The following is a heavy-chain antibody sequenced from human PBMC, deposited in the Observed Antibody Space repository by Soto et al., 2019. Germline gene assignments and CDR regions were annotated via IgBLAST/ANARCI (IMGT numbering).Heavy chain of an antibody. V-gene: IGHV2-5*02. CDR2: IYWDGDK. Sequence: QITLKESGPTLVKPTQTLTLTCIFSGFSLSSSGVGVGWIRQPPGKALEWLALIYWDGDKRYSPSLKTRLTITKDTSTNEVVLTMTNMDPVDTGTYYCAHKGGRGAGMDVWGQGTTVTVS. CDR3: AHKGGRGAGMDV. CDR1: GFSLSSSGVG. J-gene: IGHJ6*02. D-gene: IGHD2-15*01.